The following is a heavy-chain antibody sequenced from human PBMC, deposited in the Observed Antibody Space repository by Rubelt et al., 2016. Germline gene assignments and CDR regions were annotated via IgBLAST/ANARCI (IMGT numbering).Heavy chain of an antibody. Sequence: QVQLVQSGAEVKKPGASVKVSCKVSGYTLTELSMHWVRQAPGKGLEWMGGFDPEDGEKSNAQKFQGRVTMTEDTAKEQAYMELSSLRSEETAVYYCATHFGEDFDYWGQGTLVTVSS. D-gene: IGHD3-10*01. V-gene: IGHV1-24*01. CDR3: ATHFGEDFDY. CDR1: GYTLTELS. J-gene: IGHJ4*02. CDR2: FDPEDGEK.